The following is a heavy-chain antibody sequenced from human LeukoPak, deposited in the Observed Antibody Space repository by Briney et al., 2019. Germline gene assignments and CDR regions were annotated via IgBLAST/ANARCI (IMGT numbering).Heavy chain of an antibody. Sequence: GGSLRLSCAASGFTFSTYAMHWVRQAPGKGLEYVSAINNNGGSTYYANSVRGRFTISRDNSKNTLFLQMGSLRAEDMAVYYCARGSGSYFYYYHMDVWGKGTTVTVSS. V-gene: IGHV3-64*01. CDR3: ARGSGSYFYYYHMDV. D-gene: IGHD1-26*01. CDR2: INNNGGST. CDR1: GFTFSTYA. J-gene: IGHJ6*03.